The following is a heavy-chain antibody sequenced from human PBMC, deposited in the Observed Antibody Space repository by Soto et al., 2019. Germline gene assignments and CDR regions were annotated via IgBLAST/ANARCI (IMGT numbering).Heavy chain of an antibody. CDR2: IHYSGST. CDR1: GGSINSGGYY. V-gene: IGHV4-31*03. CDR3: ARSVFP. Sequence: QVQLQESGPGLVKPSQTLSLTCTVSGGSINSGGYYWNWIRQHPGMGLEWIGHIHYSGSTYFNPSLKSRVTISVDTSKNHLSLKLSSVTAAATAVYYCARSVFPWGQGTLVTVSS. J-gene: IGHJ5*02.